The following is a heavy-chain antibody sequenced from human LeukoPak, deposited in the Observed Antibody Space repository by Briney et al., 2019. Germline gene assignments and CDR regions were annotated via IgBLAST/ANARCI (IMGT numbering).Heavy chain of an antibody. J-gene: IGHJ4*02. CDR3: ARRTQEYFDY. CDR1: GYTFTSYG. CDR2: IIPIFGTA. Sequence: ASVKVSCKASGYTFTSYGISWVRQAPGQGLEWMGRIIPIFGTANYAQKFQGRVTITTDESTSTAYMELSSLRSEDTAVYYCARRTQEYFDYWGQGPLVTVSS. V-gene: IGHV1-69*05. D-gene: IGHD1-14*01.